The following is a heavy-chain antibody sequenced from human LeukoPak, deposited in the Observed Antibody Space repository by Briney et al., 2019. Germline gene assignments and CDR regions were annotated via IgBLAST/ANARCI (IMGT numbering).Heavy chain of an antibody. CDR2: INPNSGGT. D-gene: IGHD3-10*01. Sequence: GASVKVSCKASGYTFTGYYMHWVRQAPGQGLEWMGWINPNSGGTNYAQKFQGRVTMTRDTSISTAYMELSRLRSDDTAVYYCAREPITMVRGVIQRGFDYWGQGTMVTVSS. CDR1: GYTFTGYY. CDR3: AREPITMVRGVIQRGFDY. J-gene: IGHJ4*02. V-gene: IGHV1-2*02.